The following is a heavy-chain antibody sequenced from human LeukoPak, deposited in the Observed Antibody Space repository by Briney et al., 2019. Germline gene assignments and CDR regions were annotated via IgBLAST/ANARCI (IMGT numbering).Heavy chain of an antibody. CDR2: ISSSGSTI. V-gene: IGHV3-48*03. D-gene: IGHD3-22*01. Sequence: GGSLRLSCAASGFTFSSYEMNWARQAPGKGLEWVSYISSSGSTIYYADSVKGRFTISGDNAKNSLYLQMNSLRAEDTAVYYCARDSRGDSSGYMGSYYYYGMDVWGQGTTVTVSS. CDR1: GFTFSSYE. J-gene: IGHJ6*02. CDR3: ARDSRGDSSGYMGSYYYYGMDV.